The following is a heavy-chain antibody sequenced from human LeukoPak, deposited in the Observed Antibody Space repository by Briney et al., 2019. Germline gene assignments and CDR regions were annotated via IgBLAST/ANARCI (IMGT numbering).Heavy chain of an antibody. V-gene: IGHV4-39*01. CDR1: GGSISSSSYY. J-gene: IGHJ3*02. D-gene: IGHD3-3*01. Sequence: SETLSLTCTVSGGSISSSSYYWGWIRQPPGKGLEWIGSIYYSGSTYYNPSLKSRVTISVDTSKNQFSLKLSSVTAADTAAYYCARYDFWSGLDAFDIWGQGTMVTVSS. CDR2: IYYSGST. CDR3: ARYDFWSGLDAFDI.